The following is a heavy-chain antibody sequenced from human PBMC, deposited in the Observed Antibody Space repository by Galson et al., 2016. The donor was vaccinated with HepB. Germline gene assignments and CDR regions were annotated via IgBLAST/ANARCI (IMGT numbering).Heavy chain of an antibody. CDR1: GGSISYYY. V-gene: IGHV4-59*01. CDR3: ARLSWCIFSSDFWYFDL. D-gene: IGHD2-8*01. Sequence: LSLTCTVSGGSISYYYWSWIRQPPGKGLEWIGYVYHSGSTNYNPSLKSRVPISADTSKRQFSLNLSSVTAADTAVYYCARLSWCIFSSDFWYFDLWGRGTLVTVSS. J-gene: IGHJ2*01. CDR2: VYHSGST.